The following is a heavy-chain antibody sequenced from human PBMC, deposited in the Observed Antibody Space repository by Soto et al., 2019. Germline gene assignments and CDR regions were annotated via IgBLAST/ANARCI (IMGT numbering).Heavy chain of an antibody. CDR3: AGGNYDSSGLYLAGWFDP. CDR2: IIPGSGGT. Sequence: GASVKVSCKASGYTFTGYYIHWVRQAPGQGLEWMGWIIPGSGGTKYAQKFQGRVTVTGDTSTSTVYMELSRLTSDDTAVYYCAGGNYDSSGLYLAGWFDPWGHGTLVTVSS. J-gene: IGHJ5*02. CDR1: GYTFTGYY. V-gene: IGHV1-2*02. D-gene: IGHD3-22*01.